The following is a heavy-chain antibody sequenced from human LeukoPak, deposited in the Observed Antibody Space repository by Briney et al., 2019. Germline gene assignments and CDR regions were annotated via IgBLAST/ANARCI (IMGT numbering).Heavy chain of an antibody. CDR3: AKRLDNSGNTPFDC. V-gene: IGHV3-23*01. CDR2: ISGSGGST. CDR1: GFTFSNYA. Sequence: GGSLRLSCAASGFTFSNYAMSWVRQAPGKGLEWVSSISGSGGSTYYTDSVKGRFTISRDNSKNTLYLQMNSLRAEDTAVYYCAKRLDNSGNTPFDCWGQGTLVTVSS. D-gene: IGHD3-22*01. J-gene: IGHJ4*02.